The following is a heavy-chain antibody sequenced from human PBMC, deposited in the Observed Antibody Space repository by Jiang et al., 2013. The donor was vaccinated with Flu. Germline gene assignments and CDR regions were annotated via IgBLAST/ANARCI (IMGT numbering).Heavy chain of an antibody. Sequence: PGLVKPSETLSLTCTVSGGSVSSGYYYWSWIRQPPGKGLEWIAYIYYSGSTNYNPSLKSRVTISVDTSKNQFSLKLSSVTAADTAVYYCARVNYYDSSGDYPNHFDYWGQGTLVTVSS. J-gene: IGHJ4*02. CDR3: ARVNYYDSSGDYPNHFDY. CDR1: GGSVSSGYYY. V-gene: IGHV4-61*01. CDR2: IYYSGST. D-gene: IGHD3-22*01.